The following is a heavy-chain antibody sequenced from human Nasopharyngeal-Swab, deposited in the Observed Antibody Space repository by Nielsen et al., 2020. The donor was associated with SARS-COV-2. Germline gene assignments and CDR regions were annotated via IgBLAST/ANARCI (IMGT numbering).Heavy chain of an antibody. V-gene: IGHV1-69*01. CDR2: ITPIFGTA. Sequence: WARHAPGQGCGGLAGITPIFGTANYAQKFQGRVTITADESTSTAYMELSSLRSEDTAVYYCARDAYYDSSGYSFLDNYFDYWGQGTLVTVSS. CDR3: ARDAYYDSSGYSFLDNYFDY. J-gene: IGHJ4*02. D-gene: IGHD3-22*01.